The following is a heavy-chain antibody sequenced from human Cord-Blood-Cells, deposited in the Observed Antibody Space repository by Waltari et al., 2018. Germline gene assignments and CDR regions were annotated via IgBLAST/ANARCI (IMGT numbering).Heavy chain of an antibody. CDR2: IYYSGST. CDR3: ARRRNYYDSSGYLVDY. CDR1: GGSISSSSYY. V-gene: IGHV4-39*07. D-gene: IGHD3-22*01. Sequence: QLQLQESGPGLVKPSETLSLTCTVSGGSISSSSYYWGWIRQPPGKGLEWIGSIYYSGSTYYNPSRKSRVTIEVDTSKNRFSLKLSSVTAADTAVYYCARRRNYYDSSGYLVDYWGQGTLVTVSS. J-gene: IGHJ4*02.